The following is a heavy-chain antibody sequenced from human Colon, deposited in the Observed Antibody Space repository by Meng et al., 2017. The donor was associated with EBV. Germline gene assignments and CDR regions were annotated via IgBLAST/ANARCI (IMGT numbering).Heavy chain of an antibody. CDR1: GGSVSRGGYY. D-gene: IGHD6-19*01. V-gene: IGHV4-31*03. Sequence: QLQESGPGLLKPSQSLSLTCTVYGGSVSRGGYYWTWIRQHPGKGLEWFGHIYYSGSTFYNPSLKRRVIISIDTSKNQFSLNLRSVTAADTAVYYCARVSSGWDYFDYWGQGTLVTVSS. J-gene: IGHJ4*02. CDR2: IYYSGST. CDR3: ARVSSGWDYFDY.